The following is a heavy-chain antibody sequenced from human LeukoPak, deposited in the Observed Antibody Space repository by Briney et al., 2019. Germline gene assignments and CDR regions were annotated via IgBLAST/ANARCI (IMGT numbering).Heavy chain of an antibody. Sequence: PGRSLRLSCVASEFTFRSYTMHWVRQAPGRGLEWAATISYDGSNEYYADSVKGRFTISRDNSMNRLYLQMNSLRTEDTAIYYCARGTWYPPYNAFELWGQGTVVTVSS. CDR3: ARGTWYPPYNAFEL. V-gene: IGHV3-30-3*01. J-gene: IGHJ3*01. CDR2: ISYDGSNE. D-gene: IGHD2-15*01. CDR1: EFTFRSYT.